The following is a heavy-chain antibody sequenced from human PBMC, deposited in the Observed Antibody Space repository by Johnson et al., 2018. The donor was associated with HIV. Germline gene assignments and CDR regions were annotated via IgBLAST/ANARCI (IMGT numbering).Heavy chain of an antibody. CDR3: AKGWIVGATKGEVDAFDI. J-gene: IGHJ3*02. V-gene: IGHV3-20*04. Sequence: VQLVESGGGVVRPGGSLRLSCAASGFTFDDYGMSWVRPAPGKGLEWVSGISWHSGSIGYADSVKGRFTISRDNAKNYLYLQMNSLRAEDTALYYCAKGWIVGATKGEVDAFDIWGQGTMVTVSS. CDR1: GFTFDDYG. CDR2: ISWHSGSI. D-gene: IGHD1-26*01.